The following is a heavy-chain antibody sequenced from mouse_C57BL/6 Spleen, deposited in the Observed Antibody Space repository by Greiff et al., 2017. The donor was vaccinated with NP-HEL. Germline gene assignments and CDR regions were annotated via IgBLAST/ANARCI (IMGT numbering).Heavy chain of an antibody. CDR3: ARSRMSFYYGSSYPYWYFDV. V-gene: IGHV1-55*01. J-gene: IGHJ1*03. Sequence: QVQLQQPGAELVKPGASVKMSCKASGYTFTSYWITWVKQRPGQGLEWIGDIYPGSGSTNYNEKFKSKATLTVDTSSSTAYMQLSSLTSEDSAVYYCARSRMSFYYGSSYPYWYFDVWGTGTTVTVSS. D-gene: IGHD1-1*01. CDR2: IYPGSGST. CDR1: GYTFTSYW.